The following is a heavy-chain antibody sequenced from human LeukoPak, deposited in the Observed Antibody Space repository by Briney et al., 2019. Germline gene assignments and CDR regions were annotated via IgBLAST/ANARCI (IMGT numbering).Heavy chain of an antibody. CDR2: VKSRSAGETT. CDR1: GFSISNDW. Sequence: GGSLRLSCAASGFSISNDWMSWVRQAPGKGLEWVARVKSRSAGETTDYAAPVKGRFTISRDDSKNTLYLQLNSLKTEDTAVYYCTLIQGWGSGSYYRDFWGQGTLVTVSS. CDR3: TLIQGWGSGSYYRDF. J-gene: IGHJ4*02. V-gene: IGHV3-15*01. D-gene: IGHD3-10*01.